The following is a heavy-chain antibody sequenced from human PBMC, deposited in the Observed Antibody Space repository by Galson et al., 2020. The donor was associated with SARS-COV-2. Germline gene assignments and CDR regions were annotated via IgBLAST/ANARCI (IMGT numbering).Heavy chain of an antibody. CDR3: TTGAPFSGSVFDC. D-gene: IGHD1-26*01. V-gene: IGHV3-15*07. Sequence: GESLKISCAASGFTLSNVWMIWIRQAPGKGLEWVGRIKSKAAGEITDYAAPVKGRFTVSRDDSANTFFLQMNSLKTDDSGLYYCTTGAPFSGSVFDCWGKGTLVTGSS. J-gene: IGHJ4*02. CDR1: GFTLSNVW. CDR2: IKSKAAGEIT.